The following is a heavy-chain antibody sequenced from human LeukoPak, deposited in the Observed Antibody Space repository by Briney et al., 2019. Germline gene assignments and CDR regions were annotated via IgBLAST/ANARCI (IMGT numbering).Heavy chain of an antibody. CDR1: GFTFSSYG. CDR3: ARCGGDCGYFDY. Sequence: PGGFLRLSCAASGFTFSSYGMHWVRQAPGKGLEWVAVISYDGSNKYYADSVKGRFTISRDNSKNTLYLQMNSLRAEDTAVYYCARCGGDCGYFDYWGQGTLVTVSS. CDR2: ISYDGSNK. D-gene: IGHD2-21*02. V-gene: IGHV3-30*03. J-gene: IGHJ4*02.